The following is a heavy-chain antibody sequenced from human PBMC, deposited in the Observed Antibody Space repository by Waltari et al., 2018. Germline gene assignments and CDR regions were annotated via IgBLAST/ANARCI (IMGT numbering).Heavy chain of an antibody. CDR3: TTDPYCSSTSCFD. CDR2: IKSKTDVGTT. D-gene: IGHD2-2*01. Sequence: EVQLVESGGGLIQPGGSLRLPCSASGLHFSNAGMSWVRKAPGKWLEWVCRIKSKTDVGTTDYAAPVKGRFTISRYDSKNTLYLQMNSLKTEDTAVYYCTTDPYCSSTSCFDWGQGTLVTVSS. J-gene: IGHJ4*02. CDR1: GLHFSNAG. V-gene: IGHV3-15*01.